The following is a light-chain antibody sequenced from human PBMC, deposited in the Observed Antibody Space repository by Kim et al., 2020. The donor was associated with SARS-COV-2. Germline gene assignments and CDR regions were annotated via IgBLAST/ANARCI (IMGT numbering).Light chain of an antibody. Sequence: SYELTQSPSVSVSPGQTASITCSGDKLGDKYACWYQQRPGQSPVVVIYEDNRRPSGIPERFSGSNSGNTATLTISGTQAMDEADYYCQAWDSSTVVFGGGTQLTVL. V-gene: IGLV3-1*01. J-gene: IGLJ2*01. CDR2: EDN. CDR1: KLGDKY. CDR3: QAWDSSTVV.